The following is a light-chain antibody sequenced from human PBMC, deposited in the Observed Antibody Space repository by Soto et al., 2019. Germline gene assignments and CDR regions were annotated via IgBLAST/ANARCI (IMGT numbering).Light chain of an antibody. CDR1: QGIGDT. J-gene: IGKJ4*01. CDR3: QPYNNWPLT. V-gene: IGKV3-15*01. CDR2: DTS. Sequence: VLTRSTATVSVSPGEGVSVYCGASQGIGDTLAWYQHKPGQTPRLLIYDTSTRATGVPTRFSGSRSGAEFTLSINSLQSEDFAVYYCQPYNNWPLTFCGGTKVDIK.